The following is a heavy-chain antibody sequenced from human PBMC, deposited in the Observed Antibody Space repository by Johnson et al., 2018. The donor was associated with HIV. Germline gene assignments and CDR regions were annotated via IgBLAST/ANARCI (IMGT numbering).Heavy chain of an antibody. Sequence: VQVVESGGGLVQPGGSLRLSCAASGFTFSSYWMTWVRQAPGKGLEWVANMNQDGSENYYVDPVKGRFTVSRDNTKNELYLQMNRLRGDDTAVYYCARTLIAVAAAGNAFDIWGRGTMVTVSS. V-gene: IGHV3-7*03. CDR2: MNQDGSEN. CDR1: GFTFSSYW. CDR3: ARTLIAVAAAGNAFDI. D-gene: IGHD6-19*01. J-gene: IGHJ3*02.